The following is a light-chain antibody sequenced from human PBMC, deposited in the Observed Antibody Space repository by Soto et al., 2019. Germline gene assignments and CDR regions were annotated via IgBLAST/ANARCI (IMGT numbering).Light chain of an antibody. V-gene: IGKV3-15*01. J-gene: IGKJ2*01. CDR2: GAS. CDR1: QSVSSK. Sequence: EIVMTQSPATLSLSPGERVTLSCRASQSVSSKLAWYQQKPGQAPRLLIYGASIRATDIPARFSGSGSGTEFTLTISGLQSEDFAIFYCQKYSNWPYTFGQGTKREIK. CDR3: QKYSNWPYT.